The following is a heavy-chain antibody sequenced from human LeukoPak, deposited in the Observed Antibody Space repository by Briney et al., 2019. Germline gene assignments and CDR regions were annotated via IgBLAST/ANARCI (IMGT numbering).Heavy chain of an antibody. CDR2: IYYSGST. D-gene: IGHD2-2*01. CDR3: ARGTLHYGMDV. J-gene: IGHJ6*02. V-gene: IGHV4-59*01. Sequence: PSETLSLTCTVSGGSISSYYWSWIRQPPGKGLEWIGYIYYSGSTNYNPSLKSRVTISVDTSKNQFSLKLSSVTAADTAVYYCARGTLHYGMDVWGQGTTVTVSS. CDR1: GGSISSYY.